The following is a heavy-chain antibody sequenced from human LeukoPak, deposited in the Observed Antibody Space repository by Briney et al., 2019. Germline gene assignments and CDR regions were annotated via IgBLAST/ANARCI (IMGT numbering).Heavy chain of an antibody. D-gene: IGHD3-22*01. CDR2: IWYDGSNK. Sequence: PGRSLRLSCAASGFTFSSYGMHWVRQAPGKGLEWVAVIWYDGSNKYYADSVKGRFTISRDNSKNPLYLQMNSLGAEDTAVYYCARESDTMIADPWGQGTLVTVSS. CDR3: ARESDTMIADP. J-gene: IGHJ5*02. V-gene: IGHV3-33*01. CDR1: GFTFSSYG.